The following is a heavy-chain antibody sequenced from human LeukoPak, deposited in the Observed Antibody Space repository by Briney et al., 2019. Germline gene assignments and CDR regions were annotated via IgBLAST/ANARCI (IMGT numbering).Heavy chain of an antibody. CDR3: ASIAGRNYFDY. Sequence: GGSLRLSCAASGFTVSSNFMSWVRQAPGKGLEWVSVIYSGGSTYYADSVKGRFTISRDNSKNTLYLPMNSLRAEDTAVYYCASIAGRNYFDYWGQGTLVTVSS. V-gene: IGHV3-66*01. CDR1: GFTVSSNF. J-gene: IGHJ4*02. D-gene: IGHD6-6*01. CDR2: IYSGGST.